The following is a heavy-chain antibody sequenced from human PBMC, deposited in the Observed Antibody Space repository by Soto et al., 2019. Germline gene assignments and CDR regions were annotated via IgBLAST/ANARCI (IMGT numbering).Heavy chain of an antibody. V-gene: IGHV4-39*01. CDR1: GGSISSSSYY. J-gene: IGHJ4*02. D-gene: IGHD1-26*01. Sequence: QLQLQESGPGLVKPSETLSLTCTVSGGSISSSSYYWGWIRQPPGKGLEWIGSIYYSGGTYYNPSLMSRATLSVDASKTRFPRNLSSVTAADTAVYYCARHMKGTYSPYSFDYWGQGTLVTVSS. CDR3: ARHMKGTYSPYSFDY. CDR2: IYYSGGT.